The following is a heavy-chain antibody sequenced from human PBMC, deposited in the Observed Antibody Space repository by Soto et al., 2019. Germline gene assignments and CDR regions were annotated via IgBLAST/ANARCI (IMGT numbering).Heavy chain of an antibody. CDR1: GGSISSSSYY. CDR2: VYYSGTT. J-gene: IGHJ4*02. CDR3: ARLIHCKTTSCYFDY. Sequence: QLQLQESGPGLVKPSETLSLTCTVSGGSISSSSYYWAWVRQPPGKGLEWIGSVYYSGTTYYNPSLKSRFTISEDTSKNQFSLKLSSVTAADTAVFYCARLIHCKTTSCYFDYWGQGTLVTVSS. D-gene: IGHD2-2*01. V-gene: IGHV4-39*01.